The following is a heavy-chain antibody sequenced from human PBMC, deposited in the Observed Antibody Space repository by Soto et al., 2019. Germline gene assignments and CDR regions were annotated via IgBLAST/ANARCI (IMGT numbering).Heavy chain of an antibody. J-gene: IGHJ5*02. V-gene: IGHV4-39*01. Sequence: SETLSLTCTLSGGSLSRSEYYRGWVRQPPGKGLEWIGSVYYSGHTYFNVSLMSRVTISIDTSKNQFSLTLRSMTAADTAIYYCAGNRRISAAGTQGWFDPWGQGTLVTVYS. CDR2: VYYSGHT. D-gene: IGHD6-13*01. CDR1: GGSLSRSEYY. CDR3: AGNRRISAAGTQGWFDP.